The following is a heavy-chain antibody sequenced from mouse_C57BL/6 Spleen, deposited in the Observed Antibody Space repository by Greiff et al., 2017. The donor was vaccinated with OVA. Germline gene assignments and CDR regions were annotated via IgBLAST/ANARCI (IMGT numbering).Heavy chain of an antibody. Sequence: EVMLVESGGGLVKPGGSLKLSCAASGFTFSSYAMSWVRQTPEKRLEWVATISDGGSYTYYPDNVKGRFTISRDNAKNNLYLQMSHLKSEDTAMYYCARGLYYDYDGYAMDYWGQGTSVTVSS. J-gene: IGHJ4*01. CDR1: GFTFSSYA. CDR2: ISDGGSYT. CDR3: ARGLYYDYDGYAMDY. V-gene: IGHV5-4*03. D-gene: IGHD2-4*01.